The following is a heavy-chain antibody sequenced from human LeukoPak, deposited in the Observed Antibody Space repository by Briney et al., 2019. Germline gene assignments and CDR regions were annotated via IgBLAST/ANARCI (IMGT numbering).Heavy chain of an antibody. V-gene: IGHV3-30*02. CDR1: GFTFSSYG. D-gene: IGHD3-10*01. Sequence: GGSLRLSCAASGFTFSSYGMHWVRQAPGKGLEWVAFIRYDGSNKYYADSVKGRFTISRDNSKNTLYLQMNSLRAEDTAVYYCATALLWFGELMNIYYYYGMDVWGQGTTVTVSS. CDR3: ATALLWFGELMNIYYYYGMDV. CDR2: IRYDGSNK. J-gene: IGHJ6*02.